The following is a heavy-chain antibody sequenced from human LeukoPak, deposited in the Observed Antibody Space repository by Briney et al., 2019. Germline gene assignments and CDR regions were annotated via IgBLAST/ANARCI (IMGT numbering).Heavy chain of an antibody. CDR3: ARALGSGWVYFL. Sequence: GGSLRLSCAASGFTISDAWMTWVRQAPGKGLVWVSCINSDGSSTSYADSVKGRFTISRDNAKNTLYLQMNSLRVEDTAVYYCARALGSGWVYFLGGQGTLVTVSS. CDR1: GFTISDAW. CDR2: INSDGSST. V-gene: IGHV3-74*01. D-gene: IGHD3-10*01. J-gene: IGHJ4*02.